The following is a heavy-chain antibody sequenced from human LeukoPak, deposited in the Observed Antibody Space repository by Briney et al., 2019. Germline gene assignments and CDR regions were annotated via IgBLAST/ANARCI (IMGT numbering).Heavy chain of an antibody. V-gene: IGHV3-21*01. D-gene: IGHD3-16*01. CDR2: ISSSSSYI. Sequence: SGRSRRLSCAPSGLTFTSYSMRWVRQAPRKGLEWVSSISSSSSYIYYADSVKGRFTISRDNAKNSLYLQMNSLRAEDTAVYFCASISGASWGDYWGQGTLVTVSS. J-gene: IGHJ4*02. CDR3: ASISGASWGDY. CDR1: GLTFTSYS.